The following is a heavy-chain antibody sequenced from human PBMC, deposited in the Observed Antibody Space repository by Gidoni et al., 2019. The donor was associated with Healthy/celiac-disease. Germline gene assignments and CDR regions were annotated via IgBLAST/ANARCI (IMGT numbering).Heavy chain of an antibody. J-gene: IGHJ4*02. D-gene: IGHD5-18*01. Sequence: QVQLQQWGAGLLKPSETLSLTCAVYGGSFSAYYWSWIRQPPGKGLEWIGESNTSGSTNYNQSLKSRVTISVDTSKNQVSLKLSSVTAADTAVYYCARSAMRAGYFDYWGQGTLVTVSS. CDR2: SNTSGST. CDR1: GGSFSAYY. CDR3: ARSAMRAGYFDY. V-gene: IGHV4-34*01.